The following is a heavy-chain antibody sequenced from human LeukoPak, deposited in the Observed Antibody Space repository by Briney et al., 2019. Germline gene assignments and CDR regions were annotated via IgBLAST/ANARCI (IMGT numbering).Heavy chain of an antibody. J-gene: IGHJ6*02. CDR2: IYTSGST. CDR3: ARVDTATSYYYYGLDV. D-gene: IGHD5-18*01. Sequence: SETLSLTCTVSGGSISRSYWSWIRQPAGKGLEWIGRIYTSGSTNYNPSLKSRVTMSVDTSKDQFSLKLSSVTAADTAVYYCARVDTATSYYYYGLDVWGQGTTVTVSS. CDR1: GGSISRSY. V-gene: IGHV4-4*07.